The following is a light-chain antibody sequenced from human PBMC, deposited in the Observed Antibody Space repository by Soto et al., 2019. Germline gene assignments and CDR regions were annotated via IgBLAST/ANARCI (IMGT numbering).Light chain of an antibody. CDR2: GAS. V-gene: IGKV3-15*01. Sequence: EIVMTQSPATLSVSPGERATLSCRASQSVRSNLAWYQQKPGQAPGLLIYGASTRATGIPARFSGSGSGTEFTLTISSLQSEDFAVYYCQQYDSWPPKRTFGPGTKVDIK. CDR3: QQYDSWPPKRT. J-gene: IGKJ3*01. CDR1: QSVRSN.